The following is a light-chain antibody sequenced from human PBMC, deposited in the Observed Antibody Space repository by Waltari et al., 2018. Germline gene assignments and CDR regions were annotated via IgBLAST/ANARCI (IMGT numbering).Light chain of an antibody. V-gene: IGKV3-20*01. J-gene: IGKJ5*01. Sequence: VLTQSPGTLSSSPGETVSLSCRASHNVNNNYLAWYQQRPGQSPRLLMYSISNRAPGIPDRFWGSGSGTDFTLTINRLEPEDFAVYYCQQYGNAPITFGQGTR. CDR1: HNVNNNY. CDR2: SIS. CDR3: QQYGNAPIT.